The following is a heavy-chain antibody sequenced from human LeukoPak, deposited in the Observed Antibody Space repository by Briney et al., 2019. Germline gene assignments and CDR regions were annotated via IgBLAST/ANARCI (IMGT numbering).Heavy chain of an antibody. CDR2: ISDSGGRT. D-gene: IGHD4-17*01. Sequence: GGSLRLSCAVSGITLSNYGMSWVRQAPGKGLEWVAGISDSGGRTNYADSVKGRFTISRDNSKNTLYLQMNSLRAEDTAVYYCASYGDYGDYWGQGTLVTVSS. CDR1: GITLSNYG. V-gene: IGHV3-23*01. J-gene: IGHJ4*02. CDR3: ASYGDYGDY.